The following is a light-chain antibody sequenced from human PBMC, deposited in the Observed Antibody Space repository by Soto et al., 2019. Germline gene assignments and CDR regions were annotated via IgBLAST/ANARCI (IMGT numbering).Light chain of an antibody. CDR2: DAS. J-gene: IGKJ4*01. CDR3: QQFNGFPFT. V-gene: IGKV1-13*02. CDR1: QDIGSA. Sequence: IQLTQSPSSLSASVGDIVTITCRAGQDIGSALAWYQQRPGKAPKLLLYDASNLEAGVPSRFSGSGSGTDFTLAITSLRPEDFAPYYCQQFNGFPFTFGGGNKVQIK.